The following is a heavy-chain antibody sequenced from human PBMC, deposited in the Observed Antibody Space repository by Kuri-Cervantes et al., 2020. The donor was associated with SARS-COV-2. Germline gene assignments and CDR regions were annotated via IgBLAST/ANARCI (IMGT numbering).Heavy chain of an antibody. J-gene: IGHJ6*03. Sequence: GESLKISCAASGFTFSSYAMHWVRQAPGKGLEYVSAISSNGGSTYYADSVKGRFTISRDNSKNTLYLQMGSLRAEDMAVYYCASLGFDDNLYYYYYMDVWGKGTTVTVSS. CDR1: GFTFSSYA. V-gene: IGHV3-64*02. CDR2: ISSNGGST. CDR3: ASLGFDDNLYYYYYMDV. D-gene: IGHD5-12*01.